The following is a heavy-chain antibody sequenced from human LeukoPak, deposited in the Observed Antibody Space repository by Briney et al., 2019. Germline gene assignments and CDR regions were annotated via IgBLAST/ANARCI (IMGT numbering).Heavy chain of an antibody. CDR3: AASLGPLTEY. V-gene: IGHV3-74*01. J-gene: IGHJ4*02. CDR2: VNSGGSGT. Sequence: GGSLRLSCAASGFNFASHWMHWVRQTPGKGLVWVSRVNSGGSGTSYADSVEGRFIISRDNAKNTLHLQMNSLRAEDTAVYYCAASLGPLTEYWGQGTLVTVSS. CDR1: GFNFASHW. D-gene: IGHD7-27*01.